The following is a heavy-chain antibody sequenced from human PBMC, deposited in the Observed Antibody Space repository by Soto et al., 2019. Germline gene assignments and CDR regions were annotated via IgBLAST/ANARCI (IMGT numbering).Heavy chain of an antibody. D-gene: IGHD2-15*01. CDR2: IYYSGST. Sequence: PSETLSLTCTVSGGSISSSSYYWGWIRQPPGKGLEWIGSIYYSGSTYYNPSLKSRVTISVDTSKNQFFLKLSSVTAADTAVYYCARLRSDCSGGSCYPKQYYYGMDVWGQGTTVTVSS. V-gene: IGHV4-39*01. CDR3: ARLRSDCSGGSCYPKQYYYGMDV. CDR1: GGSISSSSYY. J-gene: IGHJ6*02.